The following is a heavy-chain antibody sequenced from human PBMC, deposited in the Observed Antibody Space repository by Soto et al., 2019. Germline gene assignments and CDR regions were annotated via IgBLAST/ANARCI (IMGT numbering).Heavy chain of an antibody. CDR3: ARDRYYYGSGSYYYYGMDV. Sequence: QVQLVESGGGVDQPGRSLRLSCAASGFTFSSYGMHWVRQAPGKGLEWVAVIWYDGSNKYYADSVKGRFTISRDNSKNTLYLEMNSLRAEDTAVYYCARDRYYYGSGSYYYYGMDVWGQGTTVTVSS. CDR2: IWYDGSNK. J-gene: IGHJ6*02. CDR1: GFTFSSYG. D-gene: IGHD3-10*01. V-gene: IGHV3-33*01.